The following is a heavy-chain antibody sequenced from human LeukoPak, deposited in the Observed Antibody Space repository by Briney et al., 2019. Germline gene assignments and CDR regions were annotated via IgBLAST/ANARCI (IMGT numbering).Heavy chain of an antibody. J-gene: IGHJ4*02. D-gene: IGHD1-26*01. CDR3: VKISGTKGGDYDY. CDR2: ISYDGREE. Sequence: GGSLRLSCAASGFTFSSYAMHWARQAPGKGLEWVALISYDGREEFYANPVKGRFTISRDNPKKTVHLQMNNLRAGDTAVYYCVKISGTKGGDYDYWGKGTLVTVSS. V-gene: IGHV3-30*18. CDR1: GFTFSSYA.